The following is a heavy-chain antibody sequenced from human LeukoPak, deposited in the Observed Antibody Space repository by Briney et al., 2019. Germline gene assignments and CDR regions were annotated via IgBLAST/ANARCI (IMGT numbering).Heavy chain of an antibody. CDR2: IYYSGST. CDR3: ARDSSLRGYSSDV. Sequence: PSETLSLTCTVSGGSISSSNYYWGWIRQPPGKGLEWIGSIYYSGSTYYTPSLKSRVTISVDTSKNQFSLKLSSVTAADTAVYYCARDSSLRGYSSDVWGQGTTVTVSS. CDR1: GGSISSSNYY. J-gene: IGHJ6*02. D-gene: IGHD5-18*01. V-gene: IGHV4-39*07.